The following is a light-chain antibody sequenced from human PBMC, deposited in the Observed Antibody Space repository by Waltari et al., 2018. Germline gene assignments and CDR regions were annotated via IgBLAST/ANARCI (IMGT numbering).Light chain of an antibody. Sequence: QSALTQPPSASGSPGQSVTISCTGTSRDVGGYNYVSWYQQNPGKAPKLMIYEVTKRPSGVPDRFSGSKSGNTASLTVSGLQTEDEADYYCSSYAGGSWVFGGGTKLTVL. J-gene: IGLJ3*02. CDR3: SSYAGGSWV. CDR2: EVT. CDR1: SRDVGGYNY. V-gene: IGLV2-8*01.